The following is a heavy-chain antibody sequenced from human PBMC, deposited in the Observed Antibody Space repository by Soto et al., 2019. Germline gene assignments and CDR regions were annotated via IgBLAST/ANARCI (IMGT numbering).Heavy chain of an antibody. Sequence: RASVKVSCKASGYTFTSYGINWVRQAPGRGLEWMGWINPGNGNTKYSQQFQGRVIIDRDTSASTAYMELSSLRSEDTAVYYCARDITWLRSNGLDYWGQGTLVTVSS. J-gene: IGHJ4*02. CDR3: ARDITWLRSNGLDY. D-gene: IGHD5-12*01. V-gene: IGHV1-3*01. CDR2: INPGNGNT. CDR1: GYTFTSYG.